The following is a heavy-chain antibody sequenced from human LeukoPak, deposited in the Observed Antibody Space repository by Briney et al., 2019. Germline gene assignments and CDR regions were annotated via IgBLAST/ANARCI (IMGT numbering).Heavy chain of an antibody. CDR2: ISGYKGDT. J-gene: IGHJ4*02. Sequence: ASVKVSCKASGYTFTSNGISWVRQAPGQGLEWMGWISGYKGDTNYAPKFQGRVTMTTDTSTATAYMELKNVISDDTAMYYCARDLPLGSLGGSTFDFWGQGTLVTVSS. CDR1: GYTFTSNG. CDR3: ARDLPLGSLGGSTFDF. V-gene: IGHV1-18*01. D-gene: IGHD2-15*01.